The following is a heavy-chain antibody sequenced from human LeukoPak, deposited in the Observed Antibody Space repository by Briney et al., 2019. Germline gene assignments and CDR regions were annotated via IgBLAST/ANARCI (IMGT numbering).Heavy chain of an antibody. V-gene: IGHV3-33*01. D-gene: IGHD3-10*01. J-gene: IGHJ6*03. CDR1: GFTFSSCG. CDR3: ARGLRGVIDYYYYYMDV. CDR2: IWYDGSNK. Sequence: GRSLRLSCAASGFTFSSCGMHWVRQAPGKGLEWVAVIWYDGSNKYYADSVKGRFTISRDNSKNTLYLQMNSLRAEDTAVYYCARGLRGVIDYYYYYMDVWGKGTTVTVSS.